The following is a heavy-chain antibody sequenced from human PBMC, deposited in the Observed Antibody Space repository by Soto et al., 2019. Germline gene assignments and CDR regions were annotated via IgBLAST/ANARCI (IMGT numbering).Heavy chain of an antibody. CDR2: TYSTENT. CDR3: ARNGDCTRPGCIVGWFDP. V-gene: IGHV4-39*07. Sequence: SETLSLTCTVSGGSVSSNSYSWGWIRQSPGKGLEWIGTTYSTENTYYHPSLLSRVTISIDKSKNEFSLGLSSVTAADTAIYYCARNGDCTRPGCIVGWFDPWGPGTLVTVSS. J-gene: IGHJ5*02. D-gene: IGHD2-8*01. CDR1: GGSVSSNSYS.